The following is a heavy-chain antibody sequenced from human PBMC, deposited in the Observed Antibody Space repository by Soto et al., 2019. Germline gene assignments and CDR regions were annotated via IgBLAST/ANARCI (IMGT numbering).Heavy chain of an antibody. Sequence: EVQLVESGGGLVQPGGSLRLSCAASGFSFNTYEMNWVRQAPGKGLEWVSYISTSGSTIYYADSVKGRFTISRDNGKNSLCLQMNSLRAEDTAVYYCAYGGSCDYWGQGPQVTVSS. CDR2: ISTSGSTI. J-gene: IGHJ4*02. V-gene: IGHV3-48*03. D-gene: IGHD1-26*01. CDR1: GFSFNTYE. CDR3: AYGGSCDY.